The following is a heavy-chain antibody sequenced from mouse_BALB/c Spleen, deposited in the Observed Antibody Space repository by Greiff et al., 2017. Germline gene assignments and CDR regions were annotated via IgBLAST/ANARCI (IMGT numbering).Heavy chain of an antibody. D-gene: IGHD1-1*01. V-gene: IGHV1-9*01. Sequence: VQRVESGAELMKPGASVKISCKATGYTFSSYWIEWVKQRPGHGLEWIGEILPGSGSTNYNEKFKGKATFTADTSSNTAYMQLSSLTSEDSAVYYCARWIITTVVSYYAMDYWGQGTSVTVSS. CDR2: ILPGSGST. J-gene: IGHJ4*01. CDR3: ARWIITTVVSYYAMDY. CDR1: GYTFSSYW.